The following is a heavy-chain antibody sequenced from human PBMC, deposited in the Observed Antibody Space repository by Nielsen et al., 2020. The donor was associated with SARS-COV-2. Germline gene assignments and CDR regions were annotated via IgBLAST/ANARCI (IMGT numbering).Heavy chain of an antibody. CDR3: ARDSQWLVTGYYYYGMDV. CDR2: ISWNSGSI. V-gene: IGHV3-9*01. Sequence: GGSLRLSCAASGFTFDDYAMHWVRQAPGKGLEWVSGISWNSGSIGYADSVKGRFTIPRDNAKNSLYLQMNSLRAEDTAVYYCARDSQWLVTGYYYYGMDVWGQGTTVTVSS. CDR1: GFTFDDYA. J-gene: IGHJ6*02. D-gene: IGHD6-19*01.